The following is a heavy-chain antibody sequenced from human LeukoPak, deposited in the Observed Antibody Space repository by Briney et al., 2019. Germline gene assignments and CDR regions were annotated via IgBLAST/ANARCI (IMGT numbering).Heavy chain of an antibody. CDR1: GFTFTTYR. CDR2: IKQDGNEK. D-gene: IGHD6-19*01. J-gene: IGHJ6*03. V-gene: IGHV3-7*01. Sequence: PGGPLRLCWAASGFTFTTYRMALGRQSPGKVLAPVASIKQDGNEKYYVDSVKGRFTISRDSSRSTLYLQMNSLRPEDTAVYYCARNSAVGGSYYYYMDVWGKGTTVTISS. CDR3: ARNSAVGGSYYYYMDV.